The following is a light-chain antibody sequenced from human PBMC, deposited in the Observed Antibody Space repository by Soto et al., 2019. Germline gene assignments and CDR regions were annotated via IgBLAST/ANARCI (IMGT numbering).Light chain of an antibody. CDR3: GSYTSSSSYV. CDR2: DVS. V-gene: IGLV2-14*01. CDR1: SSDVGGYNY. Sequence: QSVLTQPASVSGSPGQSITISCTGTSSDVGGYNYVSWYQQHPGKAPKLMIYDVSNRPSGVSNRFSGSKSGNTASLTISGLQAEDEADYYCGSYTSSSSYVCGSGTKLTV. J-gene: IGLJ1*01.